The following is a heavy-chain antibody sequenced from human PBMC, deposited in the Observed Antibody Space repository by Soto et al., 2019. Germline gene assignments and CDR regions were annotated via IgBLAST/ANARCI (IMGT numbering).Heavy chain of an antibody. V-gene: IGHV3-30*18. Sequence: SLSPSCAASGFTFITYGIHFFRQSQFKWLEWLAVISYDGSNKYYADSVKSRFTISRDNSKTAVYLQMNSLRAEDTAVYYCAKWGHCSSTSCYISGFDPWGQGTLVTVSS. CDR1: GFTFITYG. CDR2: ISYDGSNK. CDR3: AKWGHCSSTSCYISGFDP. J-gene: IGHJ5*02. D-gene: IGHD2-2*02.